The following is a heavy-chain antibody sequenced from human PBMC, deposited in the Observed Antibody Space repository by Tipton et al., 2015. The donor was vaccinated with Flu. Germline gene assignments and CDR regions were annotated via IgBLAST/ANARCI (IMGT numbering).Heavy chain of an antibody. CDR2: IYISGST. CDR3: SRVGYGSHFDY. J-gene: IGHJ4*02. D-gene: IGHD5-12*01. V-gene: IGHV4-4*07. CDR1: GDSMRSYY. Sequence: GLVKPSETLSLTCSVSGDSMRSYYWSWIRQSAGKGLEWIGRIYISGSTNYNPSLKSRVTMSVDASKKQFSLRLSSVTAADTAVYYCSRVGYGSHFDYWGQGTLVTVSS.